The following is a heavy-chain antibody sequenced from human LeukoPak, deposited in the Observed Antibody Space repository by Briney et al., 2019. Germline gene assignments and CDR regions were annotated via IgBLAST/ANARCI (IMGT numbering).Heavy chain of an antibody. D-gene: IGHD5-18*01. CDR1: GGSINNYY. V-gene: IGHV4-4*07. CDR2: IYTSGNT. J-gene: IGHJ3*02. Sequence: PSETLSLTCTVSGGSINNYYWGWIRQPAGKGLEWIGRIYTSGNTDYNSSLKSRVTMSIDTSNNHFCLKLTSVTAADTAVYYCARAGYSYGIDGFDIWGQGAVVTVS. CDR3: ARAGYSYGIDGFDI.